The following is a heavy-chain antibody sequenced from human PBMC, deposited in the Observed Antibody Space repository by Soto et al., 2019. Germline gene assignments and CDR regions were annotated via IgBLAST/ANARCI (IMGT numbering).Heavy chain of an antibody. CDR2: MNPNSGNT. CDR1: GYTFTSYD. Sequence: GASVKVSCKASGYTFTSYDINWVRQATGQVLEWMGWMNPNSGNTGYAQKFQGRVTMTRNTSISTAYMELSSLRFEDTAVYYCARDISGWYLAFDIWGQGTMVTVSS. V-gene: IGHV1-8*01. CDR3: ARDISGWYLAFDI. J-gene: IGHJ3*02. D-gene: IGHD6-19*01.